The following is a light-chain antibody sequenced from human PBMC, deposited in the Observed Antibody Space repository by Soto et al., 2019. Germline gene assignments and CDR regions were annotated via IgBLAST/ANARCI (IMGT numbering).Light chain of an antibody. J-gene: IGLJ3*02. V-gene: IGLV2-14*01. Sequence: SALTQPASVSGSPGQSITISCTGTSSDVGGYNYVSWYQQHPGKAPKLMIFEVNNRPSGVSNRFSGSKSGNTASLTISGLQAEDEADYYCSSFTSSKTWVFGGGTKVTVL. CDR2: EVN. CDR1: SSDVGGYNY. CDR3: SSFTSSKTWV.